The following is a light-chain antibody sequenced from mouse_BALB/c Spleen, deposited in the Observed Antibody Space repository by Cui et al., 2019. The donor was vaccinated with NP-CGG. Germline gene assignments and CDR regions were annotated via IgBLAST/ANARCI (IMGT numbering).Light chain of an antibody. CDR1: TGAITTSNY. CDR2: GTN. CDR3: ALWYSNHWV. V-gene: IGLV1*01. Sequence: QAVVTPAPPPTTSPGETVTLTCRSSTGAITTSNYANWVQEKPDHLFTGLIGGTNNRAPGVPARFSGSLIGDKAALTITGAQTEDEAIYFCALWYSNHWVFGGGTKLTVL. J-gene: IGLJ1*01.